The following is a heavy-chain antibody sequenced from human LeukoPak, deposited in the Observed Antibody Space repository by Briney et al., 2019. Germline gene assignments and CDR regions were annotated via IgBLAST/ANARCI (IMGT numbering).Heavy chain of an antibody. V-gene: IGHV1-2*02. CDR3: ARSPGESWGSDY. D-gene: IGHD1-26*01. CDR2: INPSSGGT. Sequence: ASVMVSCKASGYSFTGYYIHWVRQAPGQGLEWMGWINPSSGGTNYAQKFQSRVTMTRDTSISTAYMELSRLRSDDTAVYYCARSPGESWGSDYWGQGTLVTVSS. CDR1: GYSFTGYY. J-gene: IGHJ4*02.